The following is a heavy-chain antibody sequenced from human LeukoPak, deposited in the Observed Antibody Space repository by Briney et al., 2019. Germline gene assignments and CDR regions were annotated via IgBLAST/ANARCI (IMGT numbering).Heavy chain of an antibody. CDR3: ARVMTTVTTLNWYYYYYMDV. CDR1: GGSFSGYY. J-gene: IGHJ6*03. D-gene: IGHD4-17*01. Sequence: SETLSLTCAVYGGSFSGYYWSWIRQPPGKGLEWIGEINHSGSTNYNPSLKSRVTISVDTSKNQFSLKLSSVTAADTAVYYCARVMTTVTTLNWYYYYYMDVWGKGTTVTVSS. CDR2: INHSGST. V-gene: IGHV4-34*01.